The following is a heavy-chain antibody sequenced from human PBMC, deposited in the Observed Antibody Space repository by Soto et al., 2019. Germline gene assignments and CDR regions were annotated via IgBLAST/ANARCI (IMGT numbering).Heavy chain of an antibody. CDR1: GFTFSSYG. CDR2: ISYDGSNK. CDR3: AKPFGTYYDSSGYYYDY. V-gene: IGHV3-30*18. J-gene: IGHJ4*02. D-gene: IGHD3-22*01. Sequence: GGALRLSCAASGFTFSSYGMHWVRQAPGKGLEWVAVISYDGSNKYYADSVKGRFTISRDNSKNTLYLQMNSLRAEDTAVYYCAKPFGTYYDSSGYYYDYWGQGTLVPVSS.